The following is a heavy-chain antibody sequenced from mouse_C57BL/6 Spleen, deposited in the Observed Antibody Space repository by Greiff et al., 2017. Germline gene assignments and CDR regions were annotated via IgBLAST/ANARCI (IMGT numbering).Heavy chain of an antibody. CDR3: ARSTAVGIMDY. CDR1: GYAFSSYW. J-gene: IGHJ4*01. V-gene: IGHV1-80*01. D-gene: IGHD1-2*01. Sequence: QVQLQQSGAELVKPGASVKISCKASGYAFSSYWMNWVKQRPGKGLEWIGQIYPGDGDTNYNGKFKGKATLTADKSSSTAYMQLSSLTSEDSAVYFCARSTAVGIMDYWGQGTSVTVSS. CDR2: IYPGDGDT.